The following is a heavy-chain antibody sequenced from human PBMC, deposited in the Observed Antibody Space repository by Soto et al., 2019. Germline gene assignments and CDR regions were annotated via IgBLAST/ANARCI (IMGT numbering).Heavy chain of an antibody. CDR3: ARSPGGYYXE. J-gene: IGHJ3*01. CDR1: GFSFSNYW. CDR2: INPEGSST. Sequence: GGSLRLSCVDSGFSFSNYWMHWVRQGPGKGLVWVARINPEGSSTNYADSAEGRFTISRDNAKNTVYLQMNSLRAEDTAVYYCARSPGGYYXEWGQGTMVXVSS. D-gene: IGHD2-15*01. V-gene: IGHV3-74*01.